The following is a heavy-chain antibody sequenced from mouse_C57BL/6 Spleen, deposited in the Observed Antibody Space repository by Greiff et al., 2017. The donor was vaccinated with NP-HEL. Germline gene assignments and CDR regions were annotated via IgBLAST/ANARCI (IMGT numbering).Heavy chain of an antibody. CDR1: GYAFSSYW. V-gene: IGHV1-80*01. CDR3: ARGDYYGSSPFAY. J-gene: IGHJ3*01. CDR2: IYPGGGAP. Sequence: QVQLQQSGAELVKPGASVKISCKASGYAFSSYWMNWVKQRPGKGLEWIGQIYPGGGAPNYNGKFNGKATLTADKSSSTAYMQLSSLTSEDSAVYFCARGDYYGSSPFAYWGQGTLVTVSA. D-gene: IGHD1-1*01.